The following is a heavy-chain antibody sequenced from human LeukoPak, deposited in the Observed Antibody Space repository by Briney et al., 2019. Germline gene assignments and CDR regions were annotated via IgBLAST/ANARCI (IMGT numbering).Heavy chain of an antibody. V-gene: IGHV3-23*01. CDR2: ISGSGGST. J-gene: IGHJ4*02. CDR3: AKSGGVPLYYFDY. CDR1: GFTFSSYA. Sequence: AGGSLRLSCAASGFTFSSYAMSWVRQAPGKGLEWVSAISGSGGSTYYADSVKGRFTISRDNSKNTLYLQMNSLRAEDTAVYYCAKSGGVPLYYFDYWGQGTLVSVSS.